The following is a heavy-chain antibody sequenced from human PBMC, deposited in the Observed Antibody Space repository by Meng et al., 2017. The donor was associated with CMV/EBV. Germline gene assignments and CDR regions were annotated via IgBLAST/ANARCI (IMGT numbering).Heavy chain of an antibody. CDR1: GGSISSSSYY. V-gene: IGHV4-39*01. D-gene: IGHD1-26*01. Sequence: SETLSLTCTVSGGSISSSSYYWGWIRQPPGKGLEWIESIYYSGSTYYNPSLKSRVTISVDTSKNQFSLKLSSVTAADTAVYYCARRHSGSYYFDPWGQGTLVTVSS. CDR2: IYYSGST. CDR3: ARRHSGSYYFDP. J-gene: IGHJ5*02.